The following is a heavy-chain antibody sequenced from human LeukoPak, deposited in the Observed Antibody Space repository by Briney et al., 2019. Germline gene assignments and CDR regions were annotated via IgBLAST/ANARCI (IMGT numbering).Heavy chain of an antibody. CDR3: AREITRTTWAFDI. D-gene: IGHD1-7*01. V-gene: IGHV4-59*08. CDR1: GGSIRSYY. CDR2: IYYSGST. J-gene: IGHJ3*02. Sequence: SETLSLTCTVSGGSIRSYYWSWIRQPPGKGLQWIGYIYYSGSTKYNPSLKSRVTISVDTSKNQFSLRLSSVTAADTAVYYCAREITRTTWAFDIWGQGTLVTVSS.